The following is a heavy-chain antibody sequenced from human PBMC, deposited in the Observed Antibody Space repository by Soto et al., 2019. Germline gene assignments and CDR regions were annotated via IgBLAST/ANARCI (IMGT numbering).Heavy chain of an antibody. CDR1: GVSISSSNW. CDR2: IYHSGST. Sequence: SDTLSLTCAVSGVSISSSNWWSWVRQPPGKGLEWIGEIYHSGSTNYNPSLKSRVTISVDKSKNQFSLKLSSVTAADTAVYYCASLRRLLGYFDYWGQGTLVTVSS. CDR3: ASLRRLLGYFDY. V-gene: IGHV4-4*02. J-gene: IGHJ4*02. D-gene: IGHD7-27*01.